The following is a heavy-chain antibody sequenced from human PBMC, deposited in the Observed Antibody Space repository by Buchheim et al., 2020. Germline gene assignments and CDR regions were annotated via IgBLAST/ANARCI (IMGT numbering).Heavy chain of an antibody. CDR3: ARGVCPSTGFSSGGSCYSGFDP. CDR1: GGSISSGDYY. J-gene: IGHJ5*02. Sequence: QVQLQESGPGLVKPSQTLSLTCTVSGGSISSGDYYWSWIRQPPGKGLEWIGYIYYSGSTYYNPSLKSRVTISVDTSKNQFSLKLSSVTAADTAVYYCARGVCPSTGFSSGGSCYSGFDPWGQGTL. V-gene: IGHV4-30-4*01. CDR2: IYYSGST. D-gene: IGHD2-15*01.